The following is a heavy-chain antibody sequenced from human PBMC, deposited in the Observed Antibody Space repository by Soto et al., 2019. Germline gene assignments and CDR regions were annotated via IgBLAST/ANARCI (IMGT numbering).Heavy chain of an antibody. CDR1: GFTFNSYS. V-gene: IGHV3-48*02. CDR3: ARYSTYYYDTSGYCVY. Sequence: EVQLVESGGGLVQAGGSLRLSCAASGFTFNSYSMNWVRHTPGKGLEWVSYISASGETKHYADSVKGRFTISRDNGRNSLFLQMNSLRDEDTAVYYCARYSTYYYDTSGYCVYWGQGTLVTVFS. D-gene: IGHD3-22*01. CDR2: ISASGETK. J-gene: IGHJ4*02.